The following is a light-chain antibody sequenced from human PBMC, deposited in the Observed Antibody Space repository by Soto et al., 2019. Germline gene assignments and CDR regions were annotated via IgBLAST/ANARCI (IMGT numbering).Light chain of an antibody. J-gene: IGKJ5*01. CDR3: QQYYTTPSIT. Sequence: DIVMTQSPASLSVSLGERATINGGSGQIVLYSSNNRNYLAWYQQKPGQPPKLLIYWASTRESGVPDRFSGSGSGTDFTLTISSLQAEDVAVYYCQQYYTTPSITFGQGTRLEI. CDR1: QIVLYSSNNRNY. CDR2: WAS. V-gene: IGKV4-1*01.